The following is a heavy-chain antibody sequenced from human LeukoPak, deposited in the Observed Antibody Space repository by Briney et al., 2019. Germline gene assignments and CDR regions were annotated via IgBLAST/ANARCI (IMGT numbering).Heavy chain of an antibody. CDR2: ITDSGSGT. V-gene: IGHV3-23*01. D-gene: IGHD1-26*01. CDR1: GVTFSSLG. J-gene: IGHJ2*01. Sequence: QPGGSLRLSCAASGVTFSSLGMSWVRQAPGKGLEWVSSITDSGSGTCYADSVKGRFTMSRDNSKNTLYLQMNSLRVEDTAVYYCAKNLLGSESFSWYFDLWGRGTLVTVSS. CDR3: AKNLLGSESFSWYFDL.